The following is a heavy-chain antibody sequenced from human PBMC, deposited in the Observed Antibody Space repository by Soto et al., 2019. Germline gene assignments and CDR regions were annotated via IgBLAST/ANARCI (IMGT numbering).Heavy chain of an antibody. Sequence: ASVKVSCKASGYSLSGYYLHWVRQAPGQGPEWMGWINPNSGGTKYVQKFQGRVTMTRDTSISTVYLELSRLRSDDTAVYYCARGWGIAAPGPNSFDPWGQGTLVTVSS. V-gene: IGHV1-2*02. CDR3: ARGWGIAAPGPNSFDP. J-gene: IGHJ5*02. CDR2: INPNSGGT. CDR1: GYSLSGYY. D-gene: IGHD6-13*01.